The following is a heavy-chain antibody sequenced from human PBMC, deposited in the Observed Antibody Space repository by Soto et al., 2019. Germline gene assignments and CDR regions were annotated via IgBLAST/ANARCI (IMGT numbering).Heavy chain of an antibody. CDR3: GKERRGSGWSVCDF. D-gene: IGHD6-19*01. Sequence: VPLLESGAGLVQPGGSLRLSCAASGFIFRAYAMNLVRQAPGTGLERVSDISGRGDSARYAESVKGRFTISRDNSRDTLYLHMNSLRVDDAAVYYCGKERRGSGWSVCDFWGQGDLVTVSS. V-gene: IGHV3-23*01. CDR1: GFIFRAYA. J-gene: IGHJ4*02. CDR2: ISGRGDSA.